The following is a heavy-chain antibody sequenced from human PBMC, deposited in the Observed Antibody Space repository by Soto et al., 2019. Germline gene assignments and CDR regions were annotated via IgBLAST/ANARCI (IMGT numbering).Heavy chain of an antibody. CDR3: ATDSGGPPLNRFDS. Sequence: SETLSLTCTVSGGSISSGGYYWSWIRQHPGKGLEWIGYSTYTGVTYYSPSLQSRISISVDTSKNQFSLTLNSVTAADTAVYYCATDSGGPPLNRFDSWGHGTLVTVSS. J-gene: IGHJ5*01. D-gene: IGHD3-16*01. V-gene: IGHV4-31*03. CDR1: GGSISSGGYY. CDR2: STYTGVT.